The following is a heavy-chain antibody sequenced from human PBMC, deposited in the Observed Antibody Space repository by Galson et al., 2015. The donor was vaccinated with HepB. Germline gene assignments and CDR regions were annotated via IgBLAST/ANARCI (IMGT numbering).Heavy chain of an antibody. CDR3: ARTGIPYDFWSGYYYYYYYMDV. CDR1: GFTFSSYS. V-gene: IGHV3-21*01. CDR2: ISSSSSYI. J-gene: IGHJ6*03. Sequence: SLRLSCAASGFTFSSYSMNWVRQAPGKGLEWVSSISSSSSYIYYADSVKGRFTISRDNAKNSLYLQMNSLRAEDTAVYYCARTGIPYDFWSGYYYYYYYMDVWGKGTTVTVSS. D-gene: IGHD3-3*01.